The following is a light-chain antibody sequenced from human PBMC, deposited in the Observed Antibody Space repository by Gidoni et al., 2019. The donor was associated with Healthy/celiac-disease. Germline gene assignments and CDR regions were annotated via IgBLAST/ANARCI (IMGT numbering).Light chain of an antibody. CDR3: QQYNNWPWWT. CDR1: QSVSSN. CDR2: GAS. V-gene: IGKV3-15*01. Sequence: EIVMTQSPATLSVSPGERATLSCRASQSVSSNLAWYQQKPGQAPRLLIYGASTRATGIPARFSGSGSGTEFTLTISSLQSEDFAVYYCQQYNNWPWWTFXQXTKVXIK. J-gene: IGKJ1*01.